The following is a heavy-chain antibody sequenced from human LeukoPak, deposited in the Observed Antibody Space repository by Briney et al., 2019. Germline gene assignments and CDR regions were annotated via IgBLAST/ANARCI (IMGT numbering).Heavy chain of an antibody. CDR3: AKDLDTSGRNTDYYSYAMDG. CDR2: INWDSGEI. Sequence: PGGSLRLSCAASGFSFHGYDMHWVRQAPGKGLEWVASINWDSGEIGYADSVKGRFTVSRDNAQDSLYLQMNSLRPEDTALYYCAKDLDTSGRNTDYYSYAMDGWGQGTTVTASS. D-gene: IGHD3-10*01. J-gene: IGHJ6*02. CDR1: GFSFHGYD. V-gene: IGHV3-9*01.